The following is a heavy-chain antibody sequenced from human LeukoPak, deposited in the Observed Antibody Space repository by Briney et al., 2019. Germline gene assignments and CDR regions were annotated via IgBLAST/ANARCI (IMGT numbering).Heavy chain of an antibody. Sequence: PSETLSLTCTVSGGSISSSNDCWDWIRQPPGRGLEWIASFYYGGSTYYNPSLKSRATISADTSKNQVSLKLRSVTAADTALYYCTRRRAGRLYNWFDPWGQGTLVTVSS. CDR3: TRRRAGRLYNWFDP. V-gene: IGHV4-39*01. J-gene: IGHJ5*02. D-gene: IGHD1-1*01. CDR2: FYYGGST. CDR1: GGSISSSNDC.